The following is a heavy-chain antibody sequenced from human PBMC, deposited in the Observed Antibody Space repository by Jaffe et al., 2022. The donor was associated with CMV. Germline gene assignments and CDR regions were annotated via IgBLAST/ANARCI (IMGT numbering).Heavy chain of an antibody. D-gene: IGHD3-22*01. Sequence: QVQLQQWGAGLLKPSETLSLTCAVYGGSFSGYYWSWIRQPPGKGLEWIGEINHSGSTNYNPSLKSRVTISVDTSKNQFSLKLSSVTAADTAVYYCASSHYYDSSGYHRGYWGQGTLVTVSS. CDR1: GGSFSGYY. J-gene: IGHJ4*02. CDR2: INHSGST. V-gene: IGHV4-34*01. CDR3: ASSHYYDSSGYHRGY.